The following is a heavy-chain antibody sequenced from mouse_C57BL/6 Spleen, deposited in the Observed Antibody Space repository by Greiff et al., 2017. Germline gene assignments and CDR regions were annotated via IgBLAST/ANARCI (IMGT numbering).Heavy chain of an antibody. Sequence: VQLQQPGAELVKPGASVKLSCTASGYTFTSYWMQWVKQRPGQGLEWIGEIDPSDSYTNYNQKFKGKATLTVDTSSSPAYMQLSSLTSEDSAVYYCARSSCGNDEDYWGKGTTLTASS. CDR1: GYTFTSYW. CDR3: ARSSCGNDEDY. J-gene: IGHJ2*01. D-gene: IGHD2-2*01. V-gene: IGHV1-50*01. CDR2: IDPSDSYT.